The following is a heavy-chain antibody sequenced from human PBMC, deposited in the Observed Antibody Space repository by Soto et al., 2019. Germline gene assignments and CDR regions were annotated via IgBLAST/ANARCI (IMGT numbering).Heavy chain of an antibody. CDR2: ISGSGGST. D-gene: IGHD5-12*01. CDR1: GFTFSIYA. CDR3: AKDPKWLKYAFDI. Sequence: PWGSLGISCASSGFTFSIYAMSWVRQAPGKGLEWVSAISGSGGSTYYADSVKGRFTISRDNSKNTLYLQMNSLRAEDTAVYYCAKDPKWLKYAFDIWGQGTMVTVSS. J-gene: IGHJ3*02. V-gene: IGHV3-23*01.